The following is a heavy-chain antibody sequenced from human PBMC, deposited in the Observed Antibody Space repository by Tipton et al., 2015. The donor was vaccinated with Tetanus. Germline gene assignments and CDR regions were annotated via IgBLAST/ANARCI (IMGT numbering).Heavy chain of an antibody. Sequence: TLSLTCTVSGGSISSSSYYWGWIRQPPGKGLEWIGSAYYSGSTYYNPSLKSRVTISVDTSKNQFSLELSSVTAADTAVYYCARASHFQWERVRLDYWGQGLRVTVSS. J-gene: IGHJ4*02. CDR1: GGSISSSSYY. V-gene: IGHV4-39*01. D-gene: IGHD1-1*01. CDR2: AYYSGST. CDR3: ARASHFQWERVRLDY.